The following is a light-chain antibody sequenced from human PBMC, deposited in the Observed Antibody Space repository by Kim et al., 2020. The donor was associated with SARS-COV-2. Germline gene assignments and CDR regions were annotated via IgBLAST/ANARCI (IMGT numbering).Light chain of an antibody. J-gene: IGKJ1*01. CDR1: QSVSNNF. CDR2: GAS. V-gene: IGKV3-20*01. CDR3: QQYGGSPRT. Sequence: SPGERATFSCRASQSVSNNFLAWYQQKPGQAPRLLIYGASSRATGIPDRFSGSGSGTDFTLTISRLEPEDFAVYYCQQYGGSPRTFGQGTKVDIK.